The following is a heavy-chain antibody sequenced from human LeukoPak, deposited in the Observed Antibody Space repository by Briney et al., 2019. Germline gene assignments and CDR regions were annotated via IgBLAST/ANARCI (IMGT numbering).Heavy chain of an antibody. CDR3: ARAPGVSSSIDYFDY. CDR1: GFTFSSNY. D-gene: IGHD6-13*01. J-gene: IGHJ4*02. Sequence: GGSLRLSCAASGFTFSSNYMSWVRQAPGKGLEWVSVIYSGGSTYYADSVKGRFTISRDNSKNTLYLQMNSLRAEDTAVYYCARAPGVSSSIDYFDYWGQGTLVTVSS. CDR2: IYSGGST. V-gene: IGHV3-53*01.